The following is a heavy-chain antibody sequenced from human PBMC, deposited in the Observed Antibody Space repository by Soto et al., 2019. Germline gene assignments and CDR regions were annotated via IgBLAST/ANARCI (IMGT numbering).Heavy chain of an antibody. CDR1: GYIFTNYW. D-gene: IGHD2-21*01. V-gene: IGHV5-51*01. J-gene: IGHJ4*01. Sequence: VSLKISCRGSGYIFTNYWIGWVGQMPGKGLEWMGIIYPGDSDTRYSPSFQGQVTISADKSISTAYLQWSSLKASDTAMYYCATLANIFDFDNWGHRTLVTVYS. CDR2: IYPGDSDT. CDR3: ATLANIFDFDN.